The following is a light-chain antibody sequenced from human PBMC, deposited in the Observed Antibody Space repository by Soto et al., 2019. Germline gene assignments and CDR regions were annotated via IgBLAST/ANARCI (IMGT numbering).Light chain of an antibody. V-gene: IGLV4-60*02. CDR2: VEGSGSY. J-gene: IGLJ3*02. CDR1: SGHSTYI. Sequence: QLVLTQSSSASASLGSSVKLTCTLSSGHSTYIIAWHQQQPGKAPRYLMKVEGSGSYNKGSGVPDRFSGSSSGADRYLTISNLQFEDEADYYCETWDSRPWVFGGGTHLTVL. CDR3: ETWDSRPWV.